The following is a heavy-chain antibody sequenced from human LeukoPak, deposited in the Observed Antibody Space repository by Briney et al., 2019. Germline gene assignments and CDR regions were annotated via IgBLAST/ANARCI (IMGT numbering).Heavy chain of an antibody. CDR2: ISGSGGST. Sequence: GGSLRLYCPASGFTFSSYAMSWVRQAPGKGLEWVSAISGSGGSTYYADSVKGRFTISRDNSKNTLYLHMNSLRAEDTAVYYCARDRGRDRYAPPWFDPCGQGTLATVST. J-gene: IGHJ5*02. D-gene: IGHD5-24*01. CDR1: GFTFSSYA. CDR3: ARDRGRDRYAPPWFDP. V-gene: IGHV3-23*01.